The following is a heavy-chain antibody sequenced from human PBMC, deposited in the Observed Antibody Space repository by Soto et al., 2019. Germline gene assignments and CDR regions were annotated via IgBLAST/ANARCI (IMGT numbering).Heavy chain of an antibody. Sequence: GGSLRLSCAASGFTFSSYSMNWVRQAPGKGLEWVSYISSSSSTIYYADSVKGRFTISRDNAKNSLYLQMNSLRAEDTAVYYCARDRGKELLWFGESRSNWFDPWGQGTLVTVSS. J-gene: IGHJ5*02. CDR3: ARDRGKELLWFGESRSNWFDP. D-gene: IGHD3-10*01. CDR1: GFTFSSYS. CDR2: ISSSSSTI. V-gene: IGHV3-48*01.